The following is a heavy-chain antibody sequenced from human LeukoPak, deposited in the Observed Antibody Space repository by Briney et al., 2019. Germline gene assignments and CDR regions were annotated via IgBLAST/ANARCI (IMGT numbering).Heavy chain of an antibody. J-gene: IGHJ4*02. D-gene: IGHD6-13*01. CDR3: ANSITAAANPTDY. V-gene: IGHV4-4*02. CDR1: GGSISNYNW. CDR2: IYHSGST. Sequence: SGTLSLTCAVSGGSISNYNWWSWVRQPPGKGLEGSGVIYHSGSTNYNPSLDSRVTISVDKSKNQISPKLTSVTAADTAVYYCANSITAAANPTDYWGQGTLVTVSS.